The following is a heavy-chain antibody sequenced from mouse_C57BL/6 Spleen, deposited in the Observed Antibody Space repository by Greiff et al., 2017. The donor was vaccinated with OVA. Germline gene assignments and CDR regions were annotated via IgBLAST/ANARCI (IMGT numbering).Heavy chain of an antibody. Sequence: VQLQQPGAELVKPGASVKMSCKASGYTFTSYWITWVKQRPGQGLEWIGDIYPGSGSTNYNEKFKSKATLTVDTSSSTAYMQLSSLTSEDSAVYYCARGYGSSYVAMDYWGQGTSVTVSS. V-gene: IGHV1-55*01. CDR1: GYTFTSYW. CDR2: IYPGSGST. D-gene: IGHD1-1*01. CDR3: ARGYGSSYVAMDY. J-gene: IGHJ4*01.